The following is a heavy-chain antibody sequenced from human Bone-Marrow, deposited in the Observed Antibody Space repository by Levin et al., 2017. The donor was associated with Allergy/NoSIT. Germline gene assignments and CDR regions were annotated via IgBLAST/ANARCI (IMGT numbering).Heavy chain of an antibody. CDR1: GFTFSSYA. D-gene: IGHD6-6*01. Sequence: GESLKISCAASGFTFSSYAMTWVRQAPGKGLEWVSAISGNGGSTYYADSVKGRFTISRDNSKNTLYLQMNSLRAEDTAVYYCAKEGYSSSSGYFDYWGQGTLVTVSS. CDR3: AKEGYSSSSGYFDY. V-gene: IGHV3-23*01. CDR2: ISGNGGST. J-gene: IGHJ4*02.